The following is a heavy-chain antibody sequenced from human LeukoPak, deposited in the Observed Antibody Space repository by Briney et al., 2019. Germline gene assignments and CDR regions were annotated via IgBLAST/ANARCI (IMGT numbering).Heavy chain of an antibody. CDR3: ARATYYDTLTGYYKGLDF. V-gene: IGHV4-4*02. D-gene: IGHD3-9*01. CDR2: IYHSGST. CDR1: GSSISGGDW. J-gene: IGHJ4*02. Sequence: SGTLSLTCAVSGSSISGGDWWSWVRQPPGKGLGWIGEIYHSGSTNYNAPLKSRITTSADKTKNQFSLSLSSGTAADTAVYYCARATYYDTLTGYYKGLDFWGQGNLGTVSS.